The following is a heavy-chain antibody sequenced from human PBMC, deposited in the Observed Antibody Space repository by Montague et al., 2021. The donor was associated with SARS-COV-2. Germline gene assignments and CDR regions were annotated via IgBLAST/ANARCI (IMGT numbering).Heavy chain of an antibody. J-gene: IGHJ5*02. CDR3: ARDGFSSGYYEP. Sequence: SETLSLTCSVSGGSISSSNYYWGWIRQPPGKGLEWIGSIYYSGSTYYNPSLKSRVAISVDTSKNQFTLILRSMTAADTAVFYCARDGFSSGYYEPWGQGTLVTVSS. CDR2: IYYSGST. D-gene: IGHD3-22*01. V-gene: IGHV4-39*02. CDR1: GGSISSSNYY.